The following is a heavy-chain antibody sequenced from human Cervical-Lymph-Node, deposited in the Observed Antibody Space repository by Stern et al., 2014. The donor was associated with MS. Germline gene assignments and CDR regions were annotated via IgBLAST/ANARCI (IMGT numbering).Heavy chain of an antibody. V-gene: IGHV3-53*01. D-gene: IGHD1-1*01. Sequence: EVQLEESGGGVIQPGGSLRLSCKASGFTVSRDYMTWVRQAPGKGLEWVSLITNVGSTFYTDSVKGRFTISRDDSKNTVYLHMTILRAEDTAMYYCARDTSSPERSDWWGQGTLVTVSS. CDR2: ITNVGST. CDR3: ARDTSSPERSDW. CDR1: GFTVSRDY. J-gene: IGHJ4*02.